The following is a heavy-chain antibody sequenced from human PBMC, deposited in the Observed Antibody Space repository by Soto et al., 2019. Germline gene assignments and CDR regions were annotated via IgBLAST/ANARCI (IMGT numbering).Heavy chain of an antibody. Sequence: QVQLVESGGGLVKPGGSLRLSCAASGFTFSDFYMTWIRQAPGKGLEWISYISGSGDTIYYGDSVKGRFTVSRDNAKNSLDLQMNSLRAEDTAVYYCAGDQYYYASEYCGQGTLVTVSS. J-gene: IGHJ4*02. V-gene: IGHV3-11*01. CDR1: GFTFSDFY. CDR3: AGDQYYYASEY. D-gene: IGHD3-10*01. CDR2: ISGSGDTI.